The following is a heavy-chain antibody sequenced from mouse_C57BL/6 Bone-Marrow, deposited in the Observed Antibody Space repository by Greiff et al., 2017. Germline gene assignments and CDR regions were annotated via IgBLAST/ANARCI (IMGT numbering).Heavy chain of an antibody. CDR2: IWRGGST. D-gene: IGHD2-2*01. V-gene: IGHV2-5*01. CDR3: AKWGYNYYAMDD. CDR1: GFSLTSYG. J-gene: IGHJ4*01. Sequence: QVQLQQSGPGLVQPSQSLSITCTVSGFSLTSYGVHWVRQSPGKGLAWLGVIWRGGSTDYNAAFMSRLSITKDNSKSQVFFKMNSLQADDTAIYYCAKWGYNYYAMDDWGQGTSVTVSS.